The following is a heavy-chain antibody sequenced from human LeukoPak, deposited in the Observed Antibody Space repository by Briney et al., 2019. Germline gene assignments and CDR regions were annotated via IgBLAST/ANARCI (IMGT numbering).Heavy chain of an antibody. CDR2: INSDGSST. Sequence: PGGSLRLSCAASGFTFSSYWMHWVRQAPGKGLVWVSRINSDGSSTSYADSVKGRFTISRDNAKNTLYPQMNSLRAEDTAVYYCARERGYSYMYYFDYWGQGTLVTVSS. D-gene: IGHD5-18*01. CDR1: GFTFSSYW. J-gene: IGHJ4*02. CDR3: ARERGYSYMYYFDY. V-gene: IGHV3-74*01.